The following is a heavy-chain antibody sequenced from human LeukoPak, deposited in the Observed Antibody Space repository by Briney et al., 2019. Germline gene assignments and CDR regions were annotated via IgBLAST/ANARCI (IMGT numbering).Heavy chain of an antibody. CDR3: ARGGLEAYFDY. CDR2: INPNSGAT. CDR1: GYTFTDYY. V-gene: IGHV1-2*02. D-gene: IGHD3-10*01. J-gene: IGHJ4*02. Sequence: ASVKVSCKASGYTFTDYYIHWVRQAPGQGLEWMGWINPNSGATNSAQKFQGRVTMTRDTSISTAYMDLSRLRSDDMAVYYCARGGLEAYFDYWGQGTLVTVSS.